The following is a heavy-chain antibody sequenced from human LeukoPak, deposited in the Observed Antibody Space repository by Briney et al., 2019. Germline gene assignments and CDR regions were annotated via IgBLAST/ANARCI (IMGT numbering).Heavy chain of an antibody. V-gene: IGHV4-61*02. CDR3: ARVLGYCSGGSCYGYFDY. Sequence: PSETLSLTCTVSGGSINGGNYYWTWLRQPAGKGLEWIGRISPSGSTNHNPSLTSRVTISVDTSKNQFSLKLNFVTAADTAVYYCARVLGYCSGGSCYGYFDYWGQGTLVTVSS. CDR1: GGSINGGNYY. CDR2: ISPSGST. J-gene: IGHJ4*02. D-gene: IGHD2-15*01.